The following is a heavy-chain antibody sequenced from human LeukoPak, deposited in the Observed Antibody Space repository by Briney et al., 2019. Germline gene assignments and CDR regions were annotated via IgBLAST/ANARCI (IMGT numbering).Heavy chain of an antibody. J-gene: IGHJ5*02. D-gene: IGHD6-13*01. V-gene: IGHV3-23*01. CDR3: ARGSVSSSWYRWFDP. CDR2: ISGSGDNT. CDR1: GFTFSSYA. Sequence: GGSLRLSCAASGFTFSSYAVSWVRQAPGKGLEWVSGISGSGDNTYYADSVKGRFTISRDDAKNSLYLQMNSLRAEDTAVYYCARGSVSSSWYRWFDPWGQGTLVTVSS.